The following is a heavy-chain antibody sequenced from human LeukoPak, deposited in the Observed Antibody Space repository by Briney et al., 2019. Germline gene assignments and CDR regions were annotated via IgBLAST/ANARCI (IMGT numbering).Heavy chain of an antibody. D-gene: IGHD1-14*01. CDR3: ARGLGRGQPPRDPDDFDY. Sequence: GGSLRLSCAASGFTFSSYSMNWVRQAPGKGLEWLSSISSSSSYIYYADSVKGRFTISRDNAKNSLYLQMNSLRAEDTAVYYCARGLGRGQPPRDPDDFDYWGQGTLVTVSS. V-gene: IGHV3-21*01. J-gene: IGHJ4*02. CDR2: ISSSSSYI. CDR1: GFTFSSYS.